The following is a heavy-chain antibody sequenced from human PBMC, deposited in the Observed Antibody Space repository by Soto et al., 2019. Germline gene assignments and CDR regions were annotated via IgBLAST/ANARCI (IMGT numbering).Heavy chain of an antibody. Sequence: PGGSLRLSCAASGFTFSNYVMSWVRQAPGKGLEWVSAISGGGGSTYYADSVKGRFTISRDNFKNTLYLQMNSLRAEDTAVYYCAKPHNNWSYGAKVEYVVYFDYWGQGTLVTVSS. CDR2: ISGGGGST. V-gene: IGHV3-23*01. J-gene: IGHJ4*02. D-gene: IGHD1-7*01. CDR3: AKPHNNWSYGAKVEYVVYFDY. CDR1: GFTFSNYV.